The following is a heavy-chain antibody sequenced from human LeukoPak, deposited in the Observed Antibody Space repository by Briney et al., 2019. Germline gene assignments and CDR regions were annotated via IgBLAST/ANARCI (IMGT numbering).Heavy chain of an antibody. J-gene: IGHJ4*02. CDR3: ARGRYYGFSGDS. D-gene: IGHD3-10*01. V-gene: IGHV4-31*03. Sequence: SETLSLTCTVSGGSIGNDGYYWNWLRQHPGRGPEWIAFIYSGAASYNPSLKSRVTISVDTSTNQFSLKLASVTAADTAVYFCARGRYYGFSGDSWGQGTLVTVSS. CDR1: GGSIGNDGYY. CDR2: IYSGAA.